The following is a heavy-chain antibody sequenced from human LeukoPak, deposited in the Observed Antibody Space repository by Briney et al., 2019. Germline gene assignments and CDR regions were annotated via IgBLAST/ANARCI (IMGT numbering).Heavy chain of an antibody. Sequence: SETLSLTCAVYGGSFSGYYWSWIRQPPGKGLEWIGEINHSGSTNYNPSLKSRVTISVDTYKNQFSLKLSSVTAADTAVYYCARGRYYYDSSGYPNYFDYWGQGTLVTVSS. V-gene: IGHV4-34*01. D-gene: IGHD3-22*01. CDR2: INHSGST. J-gene: IGHJ4*02. CDR1: GGSFSGYY. CDR3: ARGRYYYDSSGYPNYFDY.